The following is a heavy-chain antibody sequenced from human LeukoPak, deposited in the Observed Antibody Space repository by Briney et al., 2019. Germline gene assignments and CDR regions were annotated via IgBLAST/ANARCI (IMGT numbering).Heavy chain of an antibody. D-gene: IGHD3-22*01. J-gene: IGHJ4*02. Sequence: SETLSLTCTVSGGSISSYYWSWIRQPPGKGLEWIGYIYYSGSANYNPSPKSRVTISVDTSKNQFSLKLSSVTAADTAVYYCARHNPYYYDSSDYWGQGTLVTVSS. CDR1: GGSISSYY. CDR3: ARHNPYYYDSSDY. V-gene: IGHV4-59*08. CDR2: IYYSGSA.